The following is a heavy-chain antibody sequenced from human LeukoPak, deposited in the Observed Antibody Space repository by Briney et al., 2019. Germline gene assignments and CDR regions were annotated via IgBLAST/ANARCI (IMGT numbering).Heavy chain of an antibody. V-gene: IGHV4-34*01. CDR2: INHSGST. CDR3: ASSSGDSSGYHKSYYFDY. Sequence: SETLSLTCAVYGGSFSGYYWSWIRQPPGKGLEWIGEINHSGSTNYNPSLKSRVTISVDTSRNQFSLKLSSVTAADTAVYYCASSSGDSSGYHKSYYFDYWGQGTLVTVSS. CDR1: GGSFSGYY. D-gene: IGHD3-22*01. J-gene: IGHJ4*02.